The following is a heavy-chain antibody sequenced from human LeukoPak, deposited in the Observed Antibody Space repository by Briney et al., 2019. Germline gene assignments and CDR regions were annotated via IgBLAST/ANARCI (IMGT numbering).Heavy chain of an antibody. V-gene: IGHV4-30-2*01. CDR1: GASISRGGYY. Sequence: TLSLTCTVSGASISRGGYYWNWIRQTPGKGLEWIAYIYHSGTTSHNPSLMSRVTISVDRSKNQFSLRLSSVTAADTAVYYCARSSYSYYNTSGYSPFDYWGQGTLVTVSS. CDR3: ARSSYSYYNTSGYSPFDY. CDR2: IYHSGTT. D-gene: IGHD3-22*01. J-gene: IGHJ4*02.